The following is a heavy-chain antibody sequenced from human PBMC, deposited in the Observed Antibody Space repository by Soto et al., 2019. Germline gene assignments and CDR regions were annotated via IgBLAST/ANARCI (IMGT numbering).Heavy chain of an antibody. CDR2: IYYSGST. CDR3: ARAPILVSVTLHENYFDS. D-gene: IGHD2-21*02. V-gene: IGHV4-61*01. J-gene: IGHJ4*02. CDR1: GGSVSSGSYY. Sequence: SETLSLTCTVSGGSVSSGSYYWSWIRQPPGKGLEWIGYIYYSGSTNYNPSLKSRVTISVDTSKNQFSLKLSSVTAADTGVYYCARAPILVSVTLHENYFDSWGQGTLVTVSS.